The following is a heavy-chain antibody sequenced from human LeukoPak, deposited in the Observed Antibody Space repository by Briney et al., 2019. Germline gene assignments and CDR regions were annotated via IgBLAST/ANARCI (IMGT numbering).Heavy chain of an antibody. D-gene: IGHD3-3*01. Sequence: RWASVKVSCKASGGTFSSYAISWVRQAPGQGLEWMGGIIPIFGTANYAQKFQGRVTITADKSTSTAYMELSSLRSEDTAVYYCAREGPNYDFWSGYYDAGFDPWGQGTLVTVSS. CDR2: IIPIFGTA. V-gene: IGHV1-69*06. CDR1: GGTFSSYA. J-gene: IGHJ5*02. CDR3: AREGPNYDFWSGYYDAGFDP.